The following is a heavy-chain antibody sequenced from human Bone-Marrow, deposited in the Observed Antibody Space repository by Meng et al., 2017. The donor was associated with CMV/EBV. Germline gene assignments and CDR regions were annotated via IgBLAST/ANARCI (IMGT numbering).Heavy chain of an antibody. D-gene: IGHD3-3*01. Sequence: HVPRVQSGAEVKKPGASVKVSCNASGYTFTSYGISWVRQAPGQGLEWMGWISAYNGNTTYAQKLQGTVTMTTDTSTSTAYMELRSLRSDDTAVYYCARGYDFFGTDYWGQGTLVTVSS. J-gene: IGHJ4*02. CDR3: ARGYDFFGTDY. CDR2: ISAYNGNT. CDR1: GYTFTSYG. V-gene: IGHV1-18*01.